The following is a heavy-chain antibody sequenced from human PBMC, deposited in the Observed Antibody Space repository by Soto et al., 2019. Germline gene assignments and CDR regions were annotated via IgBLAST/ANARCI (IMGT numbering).Heavy chain of an antibody. D-gene: IGHD2-15*01. V-gene: IGHV3-74*01. CDR1: GFTFSSYW. CDR2: INSDGSST. J-gene: IGHJ6*03. CDR3: ARVGGDLVVVAATHHYYYYMDV. Sequence: GGSLRLSCAASGFTFSSYWMHWVRQAPGKGLVWVSRINSDGSSTSYADSVKGRFTISRDNAKNTLYLQMNSLRAEDTAVYYCARVGGDLVVVAATHHYYYYMDVWGKGTTVTVSS.